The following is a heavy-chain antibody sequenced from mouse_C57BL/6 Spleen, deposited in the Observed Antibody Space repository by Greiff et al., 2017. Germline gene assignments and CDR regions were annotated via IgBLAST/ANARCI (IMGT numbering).Heavy chain of an antibody. CDR2: INPDSSTI. V-gene: IGHV4-1*01. CDR1: GIDFSRYW. J-gene: IGHJ2*01. CDR3: ATSTGVYYFDY. Sequence: EVQLVESGGGLVQPGGSLKFSCAASGIDFSRYWMSWVRRSPGKGLEWIGEINPDSSTINYAPSLKDKFIISRDNAKNTLYLQMSKVRSEDTALYYGATSTGVYYFDYWGQGTTLTVSS. D-gene: IGHD4-1*02.